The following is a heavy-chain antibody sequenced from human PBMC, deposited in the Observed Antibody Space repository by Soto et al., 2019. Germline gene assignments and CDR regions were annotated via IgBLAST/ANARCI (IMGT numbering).Heavy chain of an antibody. D-gene: IGHD2-15*01. CDR2: IDTAGDT. Sequence: GGSLRLSCAASGFTFSSYDMHWVRQATGKGLEWVSAIDTAGDTYYPGSVKGRFTISRENAKNSLYLQMNSLRAEDTAVYYCARGGPYSPYGMDVWGQGTTVTVSS. CDR3: ARGGPYSPYGMDV. CDR1: GFTFSSYD. V-gene: IGHV3-13*01. J-gene: IGHJ6*02.